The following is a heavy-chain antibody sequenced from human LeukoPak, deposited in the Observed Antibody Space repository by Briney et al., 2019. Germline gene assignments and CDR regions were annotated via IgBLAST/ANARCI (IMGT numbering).Heavy chain of an antibody. J-gene: IGHJ4*02. CDR1: GFTFSSYS. CDR2: ISSSSSYI. V-gene: IGHV3-21*01. D-gene: IGHD2-2*01. Sequence: PGGSLRLSCAASGFTFSSYSMNWVRQAPGKGLEWVSSISSSSSYIYYADSVKGRFTISRDNAKNSLYLQMNSLRAEDTAVYYCASSPYCSSTSCYPYWGQGTLVTVSS. CDR3: ASSPYCSSTSCYPY.